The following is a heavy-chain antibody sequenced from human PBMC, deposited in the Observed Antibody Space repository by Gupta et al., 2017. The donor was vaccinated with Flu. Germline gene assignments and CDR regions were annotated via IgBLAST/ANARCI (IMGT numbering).Heavy chain of an antibody. Sequence: QVTLRESGPALVKPSQTLTLTCTISGFSLTADGMCVSWIRQPPGKALEWLALNDWEDNKYYRSSLKNRLAISKDTSRNQVVRTTTNMHPMDTATYYGARSSHMAPWFDPWGQGARGTVSS. CDR1: GFSLTADGMC. CDR3: ARSSHMAPWFDP. V-gene: IGHV2-70*01. CDR2: NDWEDNK. J-gene: IGHJ5*02.